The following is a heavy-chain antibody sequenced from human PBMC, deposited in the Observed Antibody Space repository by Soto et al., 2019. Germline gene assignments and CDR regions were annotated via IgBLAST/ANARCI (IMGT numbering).Heavy chain of an antibody. CDR2: MNPNSGDT. V-gene: IGHV1-8*01. D-gene: IGHD4-17*01. CDR3: ARAHDSGDVDY. Sequence: QVQLVQSGAEVKEPGASVKVSCKSSGYTFTSYDINWVRQAAGQGLEWMGWMNPNSGDTGYAQKFQGRVTLTRSPSISTAYMELSSLTSDDTAVYYCARAHDSGDVDYWGQGTLVTVSS. J-gene: IGHJ4*02. CDR1: GYTFTSYD.